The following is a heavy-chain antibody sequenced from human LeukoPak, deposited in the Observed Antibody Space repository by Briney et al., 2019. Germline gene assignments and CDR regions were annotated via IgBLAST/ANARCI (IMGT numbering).Heavy chain of an antibody. V-gene: IGHV4-34*01. D-gene: IGHD6-13*01. J-gene: IGHJ6*02. CDR1: GGPFSGYY. CDR2: INQSGST. Sequence: SETLSLTCAVYGGPFSGYYWSWIRQPPGKGLEWIGEINQSGSTNYNPSLKSRVTISVDTSKNQFSLKLSSVTAADTAVYYCARDVFLGTPPYSSSWYPWDYYGMDVWGQGTTVTVSS. CDR3: ARDVFLGTPPYSSSWYPWDYYGMDV.